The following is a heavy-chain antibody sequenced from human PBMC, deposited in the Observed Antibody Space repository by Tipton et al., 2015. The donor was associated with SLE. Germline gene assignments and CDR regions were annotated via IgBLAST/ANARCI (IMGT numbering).Heavy chain of an antibody. CDR2: INHSGST. D-gene: IGHD3-10*01. CDR3: ARLTIAYYMDV. Sequence: TLSLTCVVYGGSFSTYYWSWIRQPPGKGLEWIGEINHSGSTNYNPSLKSRVTISVDTSKNQFSLKLSSVIAADTAVYYCARLTIAYYMDVWGKGTTVTVSS. CDR1: GGSFSTYY. V-gene: IGHV4-34*01. J-gene: IGHJ6*03.